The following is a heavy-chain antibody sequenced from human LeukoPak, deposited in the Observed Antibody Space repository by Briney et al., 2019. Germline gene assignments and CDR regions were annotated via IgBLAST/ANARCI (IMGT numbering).Heavy chain of an antibody. CDR1: GVTFNSYW. CDR3: ATGEASGWTF. CDR2: INPGGSTK. D-gene: IGHD6-19*01. V-gene: IGHV3-7*05. J-gene: IGHJ4*02. Sequence: GGSLRLSCAASGVTFNSYWMSCVRQAPGRGLEWVANINPGGSTKLYVDSVKGRFTISRDNAQNSLYLQMNSLRAEDTAVYYCATGEASGWTFGGQGTLVTVSS.